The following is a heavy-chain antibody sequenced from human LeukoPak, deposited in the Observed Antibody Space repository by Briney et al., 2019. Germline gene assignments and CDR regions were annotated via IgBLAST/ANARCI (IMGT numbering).Heavy chain of an antibody. CDR3: ARRYYYGSGNYYPKYYFDY. J-gene: IGHJ4*02. D-gene: IGHD3-10*01. Sequence: GESLKISCKGSGYRFTSYWIGWVRQMPGKGLEWMGIIYPGDSDTRYSPSFQGQVTISADKSISTAYLQWSSLKASDTAMYYCARRYYYGSGNYYPKYYFDYWGQGTLVTVSS. CDR1: GYRFTSYW. V-gene: IGHV5-51*01. CDR2: IYPGDSDT.